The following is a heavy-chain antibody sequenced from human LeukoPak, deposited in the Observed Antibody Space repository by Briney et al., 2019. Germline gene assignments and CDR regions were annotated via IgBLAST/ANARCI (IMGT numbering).Heavy chain of an antibody. CDR2: IYPGDSDT. Sequence: GESLKISCKASQYSLISYSIGSTRQMPGKGLEWMGIIYPGDSDTRYSPSFQGQVTISADKSISTAYLQWSSLKASDTGMYHCPRQLAAGDYWGQGTLVTVSS. D-gene: IGHD6-13*01. CDR1: QYSLISYS. V-gene: IGHV5-51*01. CDR3: PRQLAAGDY. J-gene: IGHJ4*02.